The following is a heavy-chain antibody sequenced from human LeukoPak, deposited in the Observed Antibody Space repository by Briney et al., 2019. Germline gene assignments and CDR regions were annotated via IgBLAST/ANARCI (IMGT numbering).Heavy chain of an antibody. V-gene: IGHV3-64*02. Sequence: GGSLRLPCAASGFTFSSYCMHWVRQAPGKGPEFVSVIGGGGVTTFYADSVKDRFTISRDNSKNTLYLEMGSLRAEDMAVYYCAREGGGSGLWYYDLWGRGTLVTVSS. CDR2: IGGGGVTT. CDR1: GFTFSSYC. CDR3: AREGGGSGLWYYDL. J-gene: IGHJ2*01. D-gene: IGHD1-26*01.